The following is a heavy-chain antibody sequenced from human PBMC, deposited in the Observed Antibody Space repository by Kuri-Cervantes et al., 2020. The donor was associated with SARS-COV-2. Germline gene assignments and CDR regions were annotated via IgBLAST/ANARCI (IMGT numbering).Heavy chain of an antibody. J-gene: IGHJ6*04. CDR2: INPNSGGT. V-gene: IGHV1-2*04. D-gene: IGHD3-10*01. CDR1: GYTFTDYY. Sequence: ASVKVSCKASGYTFTDYYMHWVRQAPGQGLEWMGWINPNSGGTNYAQKFQGWVTMTRDTSISTVYMELSRLRSDDTAVYYCARGMLRGIIQDSDYAMDVWGKGTTVTVSS. CDR3: ARGMLRGIIQDSDYAMDV.